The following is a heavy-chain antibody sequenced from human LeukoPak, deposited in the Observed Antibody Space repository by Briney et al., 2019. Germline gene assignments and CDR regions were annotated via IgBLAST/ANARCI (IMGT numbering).Heavy chain of an antibody. CDR1: GDSVSSNSAA. J-gene: IGHJ4*02. CDR2: TYYRSKWYS. V-gene: IGHV6-1*01. CDR3: ARWGHYGGDPAFGY. Sequence: SQTLSLTCAISGDSVSSNSAAWNWIRQFPSRGLEWLGRTYYRSKWYSAYALSVKSRITINPGTSKNQFSLQLNSVTPEDTAVYYCARWGHYGGDPAFGYWGQGTLVTVSS. D-gene: IGHD4-23*01.